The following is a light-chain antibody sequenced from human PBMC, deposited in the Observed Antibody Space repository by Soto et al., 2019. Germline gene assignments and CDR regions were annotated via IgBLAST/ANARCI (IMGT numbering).Light chain of an antibody. CDR1: SSYVGSYNR. CDR3: SLYTSSSTYV. Sequence: QSVLTQPPSVSGSLGQSVTISCTGTSSYVGSYNRVSWYQQPPATAPRLMIYEVSNRPSGVPDRFSGSKSGNTASLTISGLQAEDEADYYCSLYTSSSTYVFGTGTKVTVL. CDR2: EVS. J-gene: IGLJ1*01. V-gene: IGLV2-18*01.